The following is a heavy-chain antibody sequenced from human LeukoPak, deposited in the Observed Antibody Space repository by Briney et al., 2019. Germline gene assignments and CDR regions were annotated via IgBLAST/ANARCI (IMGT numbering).Heavy chain of an antibody. CDR3: ARLEGSSGWSPHFDY. V-gene: IGHV4-4*02. CDR2: IYHSGST. J-gene: IGHJ4*02. Sequence: SGTLSLTCAVSGGSINSSNWWSWVRQPPGEGLGWIGEIYHSGSTNYNPSLKSRVTISVDTSKNQFSLKLSSVTAADTAVYYCARLEGSSGWSPHFDYWGQGTLVTVSS. CDR1: GGSINSSNW. D-gene: IGHD6-19*01.